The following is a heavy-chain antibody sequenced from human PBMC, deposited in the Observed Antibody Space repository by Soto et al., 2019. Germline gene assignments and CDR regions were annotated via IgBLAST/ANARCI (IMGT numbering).Heavy chain of an antibody. V-gene: IGHV4-31*03. CDR3: AREQQLATYYFDY. CDR2: IYYSGST. CDR1: GGSISSGGYY. D-gene: IGHD6-13*01. Sequence: PSETLSLTCTVSGGSISSGGYYWSWIRQHPGKGLEWIGYIYYSGSTYYNPSLKSRVTISVDTSKNQFSLKLSSVTAADTAVYYCAREQQLATYYFDYWGQGTLVTVSS. J-gene: IGHJ4*02.